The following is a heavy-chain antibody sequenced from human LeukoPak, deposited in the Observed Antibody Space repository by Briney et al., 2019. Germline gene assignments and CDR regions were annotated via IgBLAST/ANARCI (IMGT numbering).Heavy chain of an antibody. Sequence: GGSLRLSCAASGFTFSDHAMTWVRQAPGRGLEWVSGIRGSGGGAYYADSVKGRFTISRDNSKNTLYLHMNSLRAEDTAVYYCAKDPPGSRIIMAAFDYWGQGTLVTVSS. D-gene: IGHD3-10*01. CDR2: IRGSGGGA. V-gene: IGHV3-23*01. J-gene: IGHJ4*02. CDR3: AKDPPGSRIIMAAFDY. CDR1: GFTFSDHA.